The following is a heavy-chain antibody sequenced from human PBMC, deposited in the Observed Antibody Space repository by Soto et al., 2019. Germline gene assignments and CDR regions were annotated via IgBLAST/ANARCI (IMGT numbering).Heavy chain of an antibody. Sequence: SGGSLRLSCAASGFTFSSYAMHWVRQAPGKGLEWVAVISYDGSNKYYADSVKGRFTISRDNSKNTLYLQMNSLRAEDTAVYYCARSSYGSGSYPYYYGMDVWGQGTTVTVSS. CDR1: GFTFSSYA. V-gene: IGHV3-30-3*01. CDR2: ISYDGSNK. CDR3: ARSSYGSGSYPYYYGMDV. J-gene: IGHJ6*02. D-gene: IGHD3-10*01.